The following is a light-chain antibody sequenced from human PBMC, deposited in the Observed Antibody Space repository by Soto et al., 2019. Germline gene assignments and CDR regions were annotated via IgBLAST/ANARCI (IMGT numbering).Light chain of an antibody. J-gene: IGKJ2*01. V-gene: IGKV3-20*01. CDR2: GAS. CDR3: QQYGSSPYT. CDR1: QTVVSSY. Sequence: EIVLTQSPGTLSLSPGERATLSCRASQTVVSSYVAWYQQKTGQAPRLLIYGASSRATGIPDRFSGSGCGKDFTLTIIRLEAEDFALYHYQQYGSSPYTFGQGNKLEIK.